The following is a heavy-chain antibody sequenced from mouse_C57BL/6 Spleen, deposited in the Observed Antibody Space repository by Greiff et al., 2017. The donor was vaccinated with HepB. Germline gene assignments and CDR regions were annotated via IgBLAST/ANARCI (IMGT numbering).Heavy chain of an antibody. CDR3: ARSGLRRPT. CDR2: INPGSGGT. CDR1: GYAFTNYL. D-gene: IGHD2-4*01. J-gene: IGHJ2*01. Sequence: VQRVESGAELVRPGTSVKVSCKASGYAFTNYLIEWVKQRPGQGLEWIGVINPGSGGTNYNEKFKGKATLTADKSSSTAYMQLSSLTSEDSAVDFCARSGLRRPTWGQGTTLTVSS. V-gene: IGHV1-54*01.